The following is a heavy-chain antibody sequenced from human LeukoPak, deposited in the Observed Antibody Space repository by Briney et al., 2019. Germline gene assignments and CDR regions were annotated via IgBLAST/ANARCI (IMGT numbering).Heavy chain of an antibody. J-gene: IGHJ5*02. CDR3: ARACSTTSCNNWFDP. CDR2: IYYSGNT. Sequence: SETLSLTCTVSGGSIVTYYWSWIRQPPGKELEWIGYIYYSGNTNYNPSFKSRVTISVDTSKNKFFLKLSSVTAADTAVYHCARACSTTSCNNWFDPWGQGALVTVSS. CDR1: GGSIVTYY. V-gene: IGHV4-59*01. D-gene: IGHD2-2*01.